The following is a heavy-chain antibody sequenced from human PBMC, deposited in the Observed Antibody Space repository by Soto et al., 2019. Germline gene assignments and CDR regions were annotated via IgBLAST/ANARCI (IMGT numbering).Heavy chain of an antibody. J-gene: IGHJ4*02. V-gene: IGHV3-11*06. D-gene: IGHD2-2*01. Sequence: QVQLVESGGGLVEPGGSLRLSCAASGFTFSDYYMSWIRQAPGKGLEWVSYISSSSSYTNYADSVKGRFTISRDNAKNSLYLQMNSLRAEDTAVYYCARDWELYCSSTSCYDDRFDYWGQGTLVTVSS. CDR2: ISSSSSYT. CDR3: ARDWELYCSSTSCYDDRFDY. CDR1: GFTFSDYY.